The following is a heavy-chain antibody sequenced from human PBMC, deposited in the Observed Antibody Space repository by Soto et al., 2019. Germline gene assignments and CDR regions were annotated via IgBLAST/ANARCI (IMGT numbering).Heavy chain of an antibody. J-gene: IGHJ5*02. Sequence: SQTLSLPCALSGDSVSSYSAAWNWIRQSPSGDLEWLGRTYYRSRFFSDYAESVKSRIIINPDTSKNQFSLQLKSVTPEDTAVYYCVRDRYSSSGWFDPWGQGTPVTVSS. CDR3: VRDRYSSSGWFDP. CDR1: GDSVSSYSAA. V-gene: IGHV6-1*01. D-gene: IGHD3-10*01. CDR2: TYYRSRFFS.